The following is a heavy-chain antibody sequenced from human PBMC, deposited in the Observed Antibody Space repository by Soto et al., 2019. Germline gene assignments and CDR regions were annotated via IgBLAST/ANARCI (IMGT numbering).Heavy chain of an antibody. CDR3: ARPPPVPQTFDY. J-gene: IGHJ4*02. Sequence: QVQVVQSGAEVKKPGASEKVSCKASGYSFTPYAMNWVRQAPGQGHEWRGWINGGNDNTQYSQKFQGRVTITMDTSANTVYMELNCLISDDTAIYYCARPPPVPQTFDYWGQGTLVTVSS. V-gene: IGHV1-3*01. CDR1: GYSFTPYA. CDR2: INGGNDNT. D-gene: IGHD1-1*01.